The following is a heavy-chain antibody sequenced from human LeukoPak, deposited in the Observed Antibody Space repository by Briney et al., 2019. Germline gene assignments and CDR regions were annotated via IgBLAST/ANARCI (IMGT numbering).Heavy chain of an antibody. D-gene: IGHD4-17*01. CDR1: GYNFIGYY. CDR2: NNPNTGDT. V-gene: IGHV1-2*06. Sequence: ASVKLSCKASGYNFIGYYMHWVRQAPGQGPEWMGLNNPNTGDTNYAQKFQGRVTMTRDTSISTAYMELSGLRSDDTAVYCCARAHGEAVDRPIWFDPWGQATLVTVSS. CDR3: ARAHGEAVDRPIWFDP. J-gene: IGHJ5*02.